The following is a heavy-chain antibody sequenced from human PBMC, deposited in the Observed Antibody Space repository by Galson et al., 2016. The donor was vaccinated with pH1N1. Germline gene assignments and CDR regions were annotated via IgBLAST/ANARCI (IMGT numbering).Heavy chain of an antibody. D-gene: IGHD3-3*01. CDR2: VYYSGSL. CDR3: ARYYDYWTTYYFDY. J-gene: IGHJ4*02. Sequence: ETLSLTCTVSGGSISTSYYHWAWIRQAPGVGLEWIGSVYYSGSLYYNLSLKSRVTISVDTSKNQFSLKVKSVTAADTAKYYCARYYDYWTTYYFDYWGQGTLVTVSS. V-gene: IGHV4-39*07. CDR1: GGSISTSYYH.